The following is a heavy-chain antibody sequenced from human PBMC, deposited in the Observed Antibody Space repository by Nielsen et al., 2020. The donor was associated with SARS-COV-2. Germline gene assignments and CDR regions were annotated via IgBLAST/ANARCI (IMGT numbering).Heavy chain of an antibody. V-gene: IGHV1-69*13. CDR3: ARNHDFWSYYYYGMDV. CDR2: IIPIFGTA. CDR1: GGTFSSYA. Sequence: SVKVSCKASGGTFSSYAISWVRQAPGQGLEWMGGIIPIFGTANYAQKFQGRVTITADESTSTAYMELSSLRSEDTAVYYCARNHDFWSYYYYGMDVWGQGTTVNVSS. J-gene: IGHJ6*02. D-gene: IGHD3-3*01.